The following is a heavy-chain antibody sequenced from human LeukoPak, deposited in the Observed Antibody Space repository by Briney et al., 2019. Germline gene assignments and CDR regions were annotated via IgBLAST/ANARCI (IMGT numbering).Heavy chain of an antibody. Sequence: GGSLRLSCAASGFTFSSYGMHWVCQAPGKGLEWVARIKAKIHGETIDYAAPVRGRFIISRDDSRNTVYLQMNSLKFEDTAMYYCTRRSTIWGRGTRVTVSS. J-gene: IGHJ4*02. CDR1: GFTFSSYG. CDR3: TRRSTI. D-gene: IGHD5-24*01. V-gene: IGHV3-15*01. CDR2: IKAKIHGETI.